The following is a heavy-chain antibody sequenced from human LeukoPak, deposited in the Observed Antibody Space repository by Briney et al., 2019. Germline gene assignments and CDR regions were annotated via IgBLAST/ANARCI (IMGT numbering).Heavy chain of an antibody. V-gene: IGHV3-21*01. D-gene: IGHD3-10*01. Sequence: PGGSLRLSCAASGFTFSSYSMNWFGQAPGKGREWVSSISSSSSYIYYADSVKGRFTISRDNAKNSLYLQMNSLRAEVTAVYYCARETPAGNDYWGQGTLVTVSS. CDR2: ISSSSSYI. CDR1: GFTFSSYS. J-gene: IGHJ4*02. CDR3: ARETPAGNDY.